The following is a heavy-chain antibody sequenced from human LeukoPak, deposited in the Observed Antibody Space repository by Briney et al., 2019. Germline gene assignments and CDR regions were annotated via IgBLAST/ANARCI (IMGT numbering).Heavy chain of an antibody. V-gene: IGHV4-39*01. D-gene: IGHD5-18*01. CDR3: ARRGYSYGYPYFDY. CDR2: IYYSGST. Sequence: PSETLSLTCTVSGGSISSSSYYWGWIRQPPGKGLEWIGSIYYSGSTHYNPSLKSRVTISVDTSKNQFSLKLSSVTAADTAVYYCARRGYSYGYPYFDYWGQGTLVTVSS. J-gene: IGHJ4*02. CDR1: GGSISSSSYY.